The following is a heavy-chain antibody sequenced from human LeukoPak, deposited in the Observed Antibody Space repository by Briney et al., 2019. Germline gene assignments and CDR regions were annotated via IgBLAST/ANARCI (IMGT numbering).Heavy chain of an antibody. CDR1: GGSISSYY. Sequence: SETLSLTCTVSGGSISSYYWSWIRQPAGKGLEWIGRIYTSGSTNYNPSLKSRVTMSVDTSKNQFSLKLSSVTAADTAVYYCARGRFYCSGGSCLDYWGQGTLVTVSS. D-gene: IGHD2-15*01. CDR2: IYTSGST. V-gene: IGHV4-4*07. J-gene: IGHJ4*02. CDR3: ARGRFYCSGGSCLDY.